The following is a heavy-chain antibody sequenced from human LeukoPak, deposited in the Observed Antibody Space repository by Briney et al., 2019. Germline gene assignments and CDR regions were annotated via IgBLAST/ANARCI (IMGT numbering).Heavy chain of an antibody. CDR1: GGSFSGYY. Sequence: SETLSLTCAVYGGSFSGYYWSWIRQPPGKGLEWIGEINHSGSTNYNPSLKSRVTISVDTSKNQFSLKLSSVTAADTAVYYCASAYYDSSGYPPKRSYNWFDPWGQGTLVTVSS. V-gene: IGHV4-34*01. CDR3: ASAYYDSSGYPPKRSYNWFDP. CDR2: INHSGST. D-gene: IGHD3-22*01. J-gene: IGHJ5*02.